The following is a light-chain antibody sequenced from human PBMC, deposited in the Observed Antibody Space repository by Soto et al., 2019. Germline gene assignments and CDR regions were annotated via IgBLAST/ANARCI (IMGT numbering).Light chain of an antibody. J-gene: IGKJ5*01. CDR1: QSLVYSDGNIY. CDR2: KVS. CDR3: MQGTHWPPIT. V-gene: IGKV2-30*01. Sequence: DVVLTQSPLSLPVTLGQPASISCRSTQSLVYSDGNIYLNWFQQRPGQSTRRLIYKVSNRDSGVPDRFSGSGSGTDFTLKISRVEAEDVGVYYCMQGTHWPPITFGQGTRLEIK.